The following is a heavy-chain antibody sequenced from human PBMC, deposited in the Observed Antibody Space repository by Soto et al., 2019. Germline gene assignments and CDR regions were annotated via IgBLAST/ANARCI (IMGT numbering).Heavy chain of an antibody. CDR1: GGSISSGDYS. J-gene: IGHJ4*02. D-gene: IGHD2-21*01. V-gene: IGHV4-30-4*01. CDR2: IYYSGST. Sequence: QVQLQESGPGLVKPSQTLSLTCTVSGGSISSGDYSWSWIRQPPGKGLEWIGCIYYSGSTYYNPSLKTRVTISVDTSKNQFSLKLNSVTAADTAVYYCAIRHSRPYFDSWGQGTLVTVSS. CDR3: AIRHSRPYFDS.